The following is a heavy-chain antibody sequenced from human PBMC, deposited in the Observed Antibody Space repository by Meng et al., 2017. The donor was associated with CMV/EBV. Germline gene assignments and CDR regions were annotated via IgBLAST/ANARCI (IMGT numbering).Heavy chain of an antibody. CDR3: ARAYDYGDYDSCYFDY. J-gene: IGHJ4*02. V-gene: IGHV3-53*01. D-gene: IGHD4-17*01. CDR1: GFAVSGNY. CDR2: IYSGDRT. Sequence: GGSLRLSCAASGFAVSGNYMSWVRQAPGKGLQWVSVIYSGDRTYYADSVKGRFTISRDNSKNTLYLQMNSLRAEDTAVYYCARAYDYGDYDSCYFDYWGQGTLVTVSS.